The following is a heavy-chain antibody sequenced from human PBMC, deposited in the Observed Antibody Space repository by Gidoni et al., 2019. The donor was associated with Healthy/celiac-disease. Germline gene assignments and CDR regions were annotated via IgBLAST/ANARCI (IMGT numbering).Heavy chain of an antibody. CDR1: GFTFSSYW. D-gene: IGHD3-3*01. Sequence: EVQLVESGGGLVQPGGSLRLSCAASGFTFSSYWMSWVRQAPGKGLEWVANIKQDGSEKYYVDSVKGRFTISRDNAKNSLYLQMNSLRAEDTAVYYCARDPWLGDFWSGYPYGMDVWGQGTTVTVSS. CDR3: ARDPWLGDFWSGYPYGMDV. V-gene: IGHV3-7*01. J-gene: IGHJ6*02. CDR2: IKQDGSEK.